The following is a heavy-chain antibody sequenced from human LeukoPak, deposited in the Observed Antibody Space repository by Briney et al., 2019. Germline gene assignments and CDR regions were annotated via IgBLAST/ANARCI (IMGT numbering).Heavy chain of an antibody. CDR1: GFTFSDYY. V-gene: IGHV3-30*18. D-gene: IGHD6-6*01. Sequence: GGSLRLSCAASGFTFSDYYMSWIRQAPGKGLEWVAVISYDGSNKYYADSVKGRFTISRDNSKNTLYLQMNSLRAEDTAVYYCAKEDGAARPDSEMDFDYWGQGTLVTVSS. J-gene: IGHJ4*02. CDR2: ISYDGSNK. CDR3: AKEDGAARPDSEMDFDY.